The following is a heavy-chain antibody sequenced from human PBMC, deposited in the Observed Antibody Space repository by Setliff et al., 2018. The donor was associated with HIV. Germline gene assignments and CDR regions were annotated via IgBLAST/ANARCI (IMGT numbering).Heavy chain of an antibody. Sequence: PGGSLRLSCAASGFTFSSYSMNWVRQAPGKGLEWVSSISSSSSYIYYADSVKGRFTISRDNAKNSLYLQMNSLRAEDTAVYYCAKDYGDYEAEYFQHWGQGTLVTVS. J-gene: IGHJ1*01. D-gene: IGHD4-17*01. CDR2: ISSSSSYI. CDR3: AKDYGDYEAEYFQH. CDR1: GFTFSSYS. V-gene: IGHV3-21*01.